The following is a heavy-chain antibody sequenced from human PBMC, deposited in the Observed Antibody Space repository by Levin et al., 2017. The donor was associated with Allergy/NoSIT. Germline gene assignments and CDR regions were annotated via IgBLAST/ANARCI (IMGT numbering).Heavy chain of an antibody. V-gene: IGHV3-74*01. CDR3: ARDQWTQWLTTEYYYGLDV. D-gene: IGHD6-19*01. Sequence: HAGGSLRLSCAASGFTFSDYWIHWVRQVPGEGLEWVSRINSDASRKIYADSVKGRFTISRDNAKKTLYLQMNSLRVEDTAVYYCARDQWTQWLTTEYYYGLDVWGQGTTVTVSS. J-gene: IGHJ6*02. CDR1: GFTFSDYW. CDR2: INSDASRK.